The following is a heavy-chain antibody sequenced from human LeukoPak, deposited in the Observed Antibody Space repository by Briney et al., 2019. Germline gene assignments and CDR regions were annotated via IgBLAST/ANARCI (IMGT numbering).Heavy chain of an antibody. CDR3: AKVRTTGTTVPDYFDY. D-gene: IGHD1-1*01. J-gene: IGHJ4*02. Sequence: GGSLRLSCAASGFTFSSYAMSWVRQAPGKGLEWVSAISGSGGSTYYADSVKGRFTISRDNSKNTLYLQMNSLRAEDTAVYYCAKVRTTGTTVPDYFDYWGQGTLVTVSS. CDR2: ISGSGGST. CDR1: GFTFSSYA. V-gene: IGHV3-23*01.